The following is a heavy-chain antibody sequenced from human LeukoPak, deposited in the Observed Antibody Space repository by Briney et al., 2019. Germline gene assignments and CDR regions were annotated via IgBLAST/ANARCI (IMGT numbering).Heavy chain of an antibody. Sequence: ASVKVSCKASGGTFSSYAISWVRQAPGQGLEWMGRIIPIFGTANYAQKFQGRVTITTDESTSTAYMELSSLRSEDTAVYYCARDSETRITMVRGVIPNDAFDIWGQGTMVTVSS. CDR1: GGTFSSYA. CDR2: IIPIFGTA. J-gene: IGHJ3*02. V-gene: IGHV1-69*05. CDR3: ARDSETRITMVRGVIPNDAFDI. D-gene: IGHD3-10*01.